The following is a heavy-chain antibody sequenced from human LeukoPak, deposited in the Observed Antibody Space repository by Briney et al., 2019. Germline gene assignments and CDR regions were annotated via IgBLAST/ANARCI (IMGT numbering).Heavy chain of an antibody. Sequence: SETPSLTCTVSGGSISSYYWSWIRQPPGKGLEWIGYIYYSGSTNYNPSLESRVTISVDTSKNQFSLKLNSVTAADTAVYYCVRDSRYGSGWFEDGLDFWGQGTTVTVSS. CDR3: VRDSRYGSGWFEDGLDF. V-gene: IGHV4-59*01. CDR1: GGSISSYY. CDR2: IYYSGST. J-gene: IGHJ6*02. D-gene: IGHD6-13*01.